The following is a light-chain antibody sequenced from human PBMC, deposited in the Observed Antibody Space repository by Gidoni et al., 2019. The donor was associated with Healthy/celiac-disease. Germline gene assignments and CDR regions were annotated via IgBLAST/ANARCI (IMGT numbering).Light chain of an antibody. J-gene: IGKJ1*01. CDR1: QSVSSSY. Sequence: EIVLTQSPGTLSLSPGERATLPCRASQSVSSSYSAWYQQKPGQAPRLLIYGASSRATGVPDRFSGSGCGTDFTITISRLEPEDFAVYYCQQYGSSPPWTFGQGTKVEIK. CDR3: QQYGSSPPWT. V-gene: IGKV3-20*01. CDR2: GAS.